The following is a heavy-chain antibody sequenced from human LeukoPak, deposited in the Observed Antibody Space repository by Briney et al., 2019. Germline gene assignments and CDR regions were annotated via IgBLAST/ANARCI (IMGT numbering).Heavy chain of an antibody. J-gene: IGHJ4*02. Sequence: SVKVSFKASGGTFSSYAISWVRQAPGQGLEWMGGIIPIFGTANYAQKFQGRVTITTDESTSTAYMELSSLRSEDTAVYYCARLPLTINSSGHGYYFDYWGQGTLVTVSS. CDR3: ARLPLTINSSGHGYYFDY. V-gene: IGHV1-69*05. CDR1: GGTFSSYA. CDR2: IIPIFGTA. D-gene: IGHD6-19*01.